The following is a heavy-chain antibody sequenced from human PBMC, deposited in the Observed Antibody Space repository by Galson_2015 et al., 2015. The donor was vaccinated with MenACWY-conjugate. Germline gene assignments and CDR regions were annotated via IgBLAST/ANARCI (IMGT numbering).Heavy chain of an antibody. D-gene: IGHD4-17*01. CDR1: GFTFRNYW. J-gene: IGHJ4*02. CDR2: IKKDGSEK. CDR3: VRDRGHDYGNRKGDY. Sequence: SLRLSCAVSGFTFRNYWMTWVRQAPGKGLEWVASIKKDGSEKYYVDSVKGRFTISRDNAKNSLYLQMNSLRAEDTAVYYCVRDRGHDYGNRKGDYWGQGTLVTVSS. V-gene: IGHV3-7*03.